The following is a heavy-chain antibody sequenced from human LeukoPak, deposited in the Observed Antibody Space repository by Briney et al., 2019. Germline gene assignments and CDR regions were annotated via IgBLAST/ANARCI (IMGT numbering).Heavy chain of an antibody. Sequence: GGSLRLSCAASGFTFSSYSMNWVRQAPGKGLEWVSYISSDTTTIYYADSVRGRFTISRDNAKRSLYLQINSLRPEDTAVYYCARGALGLDYYAQKEYFQQWGQGTLVTVSS. CDR2: ISSDTTTI. J-gene: IGHJ1*01. CDR1: GFTFSSYS. V-gene: IGHV3-48*04. CDR3: ARGALGLDYYAQKEYFQQ. D-gene: IGHD3-10*01.